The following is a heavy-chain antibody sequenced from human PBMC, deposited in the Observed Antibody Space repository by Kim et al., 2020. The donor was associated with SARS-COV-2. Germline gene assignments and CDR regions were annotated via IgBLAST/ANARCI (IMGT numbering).Heavy chain of an antibody. J-gene: IGHJ4*03. V-gene: IGHV3-23*01. Sequence: GGSLRLSCVASGFSFSCCAMTWVRQVPGKGPEWVSSISHDGTSSHYANSVRGRFTISRDDSKNTLYLQLNSLRGEDTALYYCAKDVWDYSGRAAWGQGT. CDR3: AKDVWDYSGRAA. CDR2: ISHDGTSS. D-gene: IGHD6-13*01. CDR1: GFSFSCCA.